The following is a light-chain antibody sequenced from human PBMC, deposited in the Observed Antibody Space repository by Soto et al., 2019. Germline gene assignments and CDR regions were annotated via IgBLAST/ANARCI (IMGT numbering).Light chain of an antibody. CDR2: EVS. CDR3: SSYAGSNNWRI. CDR1: SSDVGSYNY. Sequence: QSVLTQPPSASGSPGQSVTISCTGTSSDVGSYNYVSWYQQHPGTAPKLIIYEVSKRPSGVPDRFSGSKSGNTASLTVSGLQAEDEADYYCSSYAGSNNWRIFGGGTQLTVL. V-gene: IGLV2-8*01. J-gene: IGLJ2*01.